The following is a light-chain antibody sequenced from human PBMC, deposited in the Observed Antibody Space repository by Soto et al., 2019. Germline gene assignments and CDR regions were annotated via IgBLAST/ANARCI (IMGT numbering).Light chain of an antibody. V-gene: IGLV2-14*01. J-gene: IGLJ1*01. CDR1: SSDVGAYNF. CDR2: EVN. Sequence: QSALTQPASGSRSPGQSITISCTGTSSDVGAYNFVSWYQHHPGRAPKVIIYEVNIRPSGVSNRCSGSKSGHTASLTISGLEAEDEADYYCSSYTTRAPYVFGSGTKLTVL. CDR3: SSYTTRAPYV.